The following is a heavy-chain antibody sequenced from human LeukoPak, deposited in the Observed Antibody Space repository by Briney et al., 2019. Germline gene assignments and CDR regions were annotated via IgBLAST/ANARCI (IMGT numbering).Heavy chain of an antibody. Sequence: GGSLRLSCSVSGFSFTNNAMHWGRQAPGKGLEYVSAISSNGGATYYTDSVKGRFTISRDNSKNTLYLQMSSLRTEDTAVYYCVKRGDSGYGDYWGQGTLVTVSS. D-gene: IGHD5-12*01. CDR3: VKRGDSGYGDY. V-gene: IGHV3-64D*09. J-gene: IGHJ4*02. CDR1: GFSFTNNA. CDR2: ISSNGGAT.